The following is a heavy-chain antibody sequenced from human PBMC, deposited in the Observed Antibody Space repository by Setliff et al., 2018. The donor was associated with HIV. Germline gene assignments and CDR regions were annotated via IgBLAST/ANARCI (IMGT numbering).Heavy chain of an antibody. Sequence: PGESLKISCVASGFTFSSYWMSWVRQAPGKGLEWVANIKQDGSEKYYVDSVKGRFTISRDNAKNSLYLQMNSLRAEDTAVYYCARDLNAPDGFLEWVRYSDWSSDAFDIWGQGTKVTVSS. CDR3: ARDLNAPDGFLEWVRYSDWSSDAFDI. D-gene: IGHD3-9*01. J-gene: IGHJ3*02. V-gene: IGHV3-7*03. CDR2: IKQDGSEK. CDR1: GFTFSSYW.